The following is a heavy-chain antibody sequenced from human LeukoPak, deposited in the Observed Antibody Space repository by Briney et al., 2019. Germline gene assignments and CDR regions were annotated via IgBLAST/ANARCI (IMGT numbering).Heavy chain of an antibody. CDR3: AGAYYYDSSGRAAFDI. J-gene: IGHJ3*02. CDR2: ISSSGSTT. CDR1: GFTFSDYY. Sequence: GGSLRLSCAASGFTFSDYYMSWIRQAPGKGLEWVSYISSSGSTTYYADSVKGRFTISRDNSKNTLYLQMNSLRAEDTAVYYCAGAYYYDSSGRAAFDIWGQGTVVTVSS. V-gene: IGHV3-11*04. D-gene: IGHD3-22*01.